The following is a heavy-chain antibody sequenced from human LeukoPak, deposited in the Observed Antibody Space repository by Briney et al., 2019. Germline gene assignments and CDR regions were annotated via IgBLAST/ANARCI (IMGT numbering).Heavy chain of an antibody. Sequence: GGSLRLSCAASGFTFSSYAMNWVRQAPGKGLEWVSAISGSGSSTYYADSVKGRFTISRDNSKNTLYLQMNSLRAEDTAVYYCAATRYYYDSRGYSNFDYWGQGTLVTVSS. CDR1: GFTFSSYA. CDR2: ISGSGSST. CDR3: AATRYYYDSRGYSNFDY. V-gene: IGHV3-23*01. J-gene: IGHJ4*01. D-gene: IGHD3-22*01.